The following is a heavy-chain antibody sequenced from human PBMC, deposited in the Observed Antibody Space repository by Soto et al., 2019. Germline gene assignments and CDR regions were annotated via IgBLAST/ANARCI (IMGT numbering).Heavy chain of an antibody. CDR2: ISSSGSTI. J-gene: IGHJ6*02. Sequence: QVQLVESGGGLVKPGGSLRLSCAASGFTFSDYYMSWIRQAPGKGLEGVSYISSSGSTIYYADSMKGRFTISRDNAKNSLHLQMKSRRAKDRAVYYCARGGQQLHGMDVWGQGTTVTVSS. CDR1: GFTFSDYY. D-gene: IGHD6-13*01. CDR3: ARGGQQLHGMDV. V-gene: IGHV3-11*01.